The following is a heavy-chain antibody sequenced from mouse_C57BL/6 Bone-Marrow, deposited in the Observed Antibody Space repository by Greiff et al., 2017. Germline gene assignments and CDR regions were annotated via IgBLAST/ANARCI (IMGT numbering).Heavy chain of an antibody. CDR3: TRSIYYYGSSLYYYAMDY. CDR2: IDPETGGT. V-gene: IGHV1-15*01. D-gene: IGHD1-1*01. Sequence: QVHVKQSGAELVRPGASVTLSCKASGYTFTDYEMHWVKQTPVHGLEWIGAIDPETGGTAYNQKFKGKAILTADKSSSTAYMELRSLTSEDSAVYYCTRSIYYYGSSLYYYAMDYWGQGTSVTVSS. J-gene: IGHJ4*01. CDR1: GYTFTDYE.